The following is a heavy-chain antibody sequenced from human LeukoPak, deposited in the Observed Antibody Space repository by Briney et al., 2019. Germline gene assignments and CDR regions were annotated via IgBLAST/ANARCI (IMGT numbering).Heavy chain of an antibody. V-gene: IGHV3-48*01. J-gene: IGHJ4*02. CDR2: ISSSSSTI. D-gene: IGHD3-22*01. Sequence: GGSLRLSCAASGFTFSTYSMSWVRQAPGKGLEWVSYISSSSSTIYYADSVKGRFTISRDNAKNSLYLQMNTLRAEDTAVYYCARDRHKYNYDSGGYPPYWGQGTLVTVSS. CDR3: ARDRHKYNYDSGGYPPY. CDR1: GFTFSTYS.